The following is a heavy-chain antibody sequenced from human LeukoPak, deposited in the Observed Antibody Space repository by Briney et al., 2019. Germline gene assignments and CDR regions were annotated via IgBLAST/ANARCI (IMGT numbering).Heavy chain of an antibody. D-gene: IGHD2-15*01. CDR2: ISGSGGST. Sequence: GGSLRLSCAASGSTFSSYAMSWVRQAPGKGLEWVSAISGSGGSTYSADSVKGRFTISRDNSKNTLYLQMNSLRAEDTAVYYCAKALCSGGTCYRFDYWGQGTLVTVSA. CDR1: GSTFSSYA. J-gene: IGHJ4*02. CDR3: AKALCSGGTCYRFDY. V-gene: IGHV3-23*01.